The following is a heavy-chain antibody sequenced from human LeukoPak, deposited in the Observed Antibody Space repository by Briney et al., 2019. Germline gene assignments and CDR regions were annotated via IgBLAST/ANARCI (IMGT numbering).Heavy chain of an antibody. CDR1: GVSISGGGSS. CDR2: IYNIGST. J-gene: IGHJ4*02. D-gene: IGHD6-13*01. Sequence: SQTLSLTCAVSGVSISGGGSSWSWIRQPPGKGLEWIGYIYNIGSTYYNPSLKSRVTISVDTSKNQFSLKLSSVTAADTAVYYCARGGFLGYSSSWYPPYFDYWGQGTLVTVSS. V-gene: IGHV4-30-4*07. CDR3: ARGGFLGYSSSWYPPYFDY.